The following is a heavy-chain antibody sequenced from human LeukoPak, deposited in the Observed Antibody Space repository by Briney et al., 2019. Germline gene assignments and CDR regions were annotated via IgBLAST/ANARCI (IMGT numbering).Heavy chain of an antibody. CDR1: GFTFSSYW. D-gene: IGHD3-3*01. J-gene: IGHJ4*02. Sequence: GGSLRLSCAASGFTFSSYWMSWVRQAPGKGLEWVANINEDGSEKYYVDSVKGRFTISRNNAKNSLYLQIDSLRAEDTAVYYCARDGPHYDFWSGPAYWGQGTLVTVSS. CDR3: ARDGPHYDFWSGPAY. V-gene: IGHV3-7*05. CDR2: INEDGSEK.